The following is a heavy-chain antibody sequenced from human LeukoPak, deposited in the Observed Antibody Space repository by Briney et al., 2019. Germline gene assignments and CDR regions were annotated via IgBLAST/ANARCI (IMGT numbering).Heavy chain of an antibody. Sequence: GGSLRLSCAASGFTFNSYWMSWVRQAPGKGLEWVANIKVDGSEKYCVDSVKGRFTISRDNAKNSLYLQMNSLRAEDTALYYCSGSGYSSGRGYWGQGTQVTVSS. CDR2: IKVDGSEK. CDR3: SGSGYSSGRGY. J-gene: IGHJ4*02. V-gene: IGHV3-7*01. D-gene: IGHD6-19*01. CDR1: GFTFNSYW.